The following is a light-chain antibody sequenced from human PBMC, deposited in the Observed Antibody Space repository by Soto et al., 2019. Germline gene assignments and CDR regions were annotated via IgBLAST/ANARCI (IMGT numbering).Light chain of an antibody. Sequence: EIVLTQSPGTLSLSPGERATLSCRASQSVSSSYLAWYQQKPGQAHRLLIYGASSRATGIPDRFSGSGSGTEFTLTISRLESEDVAVYYCHQYDSSPLTFGGGTKVEIK. V-gene: IGKV3-20*01. CDR2: GAS. CDR3: HQYDSSPLT. J-gene: IGKJ4*01. CDR1: QSVSSSY.